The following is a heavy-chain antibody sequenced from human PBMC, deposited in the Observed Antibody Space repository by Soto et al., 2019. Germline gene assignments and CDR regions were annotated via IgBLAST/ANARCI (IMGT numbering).Heavy chain of an antibody. CDR1: GFTFSSYG. D-gene: IGHD5-12*01. CDR3: AKSGGYDHLNYFDY. CDR2: ISYDGSNK. Sequence: GGSLRLSCAASGFTFSSYGMHWVRQAPGKGLEWVAVISYDGSNKYYADSVKGRFTISRDNSKNTLYLQMNSLRAEDTAVYYCAKSGGYDHLNYFDYWGQGTLVTVSS. J-gene: IGHJ4*02. V-gene: IGHV3-30*18.